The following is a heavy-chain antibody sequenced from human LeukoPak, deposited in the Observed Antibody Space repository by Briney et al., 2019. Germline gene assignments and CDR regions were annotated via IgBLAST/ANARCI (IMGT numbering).Heavy chain of an antibody. D-gene: IGHD3-9*01. CDR3: AKDRGYNILTGYSKGHYFDY. J-gene: IGHJ4*02. V-gene: IGHV3-30*02. Sequence: GGSLRLSCAASGFTFSSYGIHWVRQAPGKGLEWVAFIRYDGSNKHYADSVKGRFTISRDNSKNTLYLQMNSLRAEDTAVYSCAKDRGYNILTGYSKGHYFDYWGQGTLVTVSP. CDR2: IRYDGSNK. CDR1: GFTFSSYG.